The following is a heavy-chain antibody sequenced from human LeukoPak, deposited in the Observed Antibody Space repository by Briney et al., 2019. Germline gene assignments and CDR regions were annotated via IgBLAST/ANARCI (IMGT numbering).Heavy chain of an antibody. Sequence: SLRLSCAASGFTFSSYSMHWVRQAPGKGLEWVSGISWNSGSIGYADSVKGRFTISRDNAKNSLYLQMNSLRAEDTALYYCAKDKNGMDVWGQGTTVTVSS. CDR3: AKDKNGMDV. CDR2: ISWNSGSI. J-gene: IGHJ6*02. V-gene: IGHV3-9*01. CDR1: GFTFSSYS.